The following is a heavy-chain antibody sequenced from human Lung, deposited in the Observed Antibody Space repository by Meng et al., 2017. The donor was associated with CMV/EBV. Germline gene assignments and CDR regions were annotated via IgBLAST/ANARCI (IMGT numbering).Heavy chain of an antibody. D-gene: IGHD3-10*01. Sequence: SGYTFTSYDITWVRQATGPGLEWMGWMNPNSGNTAYAPKFQGRLTMTRNTSITTAYMDLSSLRSEDTAIYYCTRGRGSTHKGNWFDPWGQGTLVTVSS. CDR1: GYTFTSYD. J-gene: IGHJ5*02. CDR3: TRGRGSTHKGNWFDP. V-gene: IGHV1-8*01. CDR2: MNPNSGNT.